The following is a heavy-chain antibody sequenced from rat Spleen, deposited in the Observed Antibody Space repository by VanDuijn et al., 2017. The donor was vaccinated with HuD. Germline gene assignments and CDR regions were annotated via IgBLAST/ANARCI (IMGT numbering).Heavy chain of an antibody. CDR3: AAHGARISRFAY. J-gene: IGHJ3*01. V-gene: IGHV5-29*01. D-gene: IGHD2-7*01. CDR1: GFIFSRSA. Sequence: EVQLVESGGGLVQPGRSLKLSCAASGFIFSRSAMAWVRQAPTKGLEWVATISYDGSSTYYRDSVKGRYTISRDNAKSTLYLQMDSLRSEDTAPYFCAAHGARISRFAYWGQGTLVTVSS. CDR2: ISYDGSST.